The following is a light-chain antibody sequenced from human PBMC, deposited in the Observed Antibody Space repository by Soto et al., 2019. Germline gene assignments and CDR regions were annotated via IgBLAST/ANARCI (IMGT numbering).Light chain of an antibody. CDR3: QHYGNSMYT. J-gene: IGKJ2*01. V-gene: IGKV3-20*01. CDR1: QSVISTY. Sequence: EVVLTQSPGTLSLSPGERATLSCRASQSVISTYLAWYQQKPGQALRLLIYGGSGRATGIPDRFSGSGSGTDFTLTISRLEPEDFAVYYCQHYGNSMYTFGQGTKLEIK. CDR2: GGS.